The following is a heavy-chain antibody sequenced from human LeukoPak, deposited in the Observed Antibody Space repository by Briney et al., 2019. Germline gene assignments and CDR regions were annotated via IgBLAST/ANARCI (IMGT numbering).Heavy chain of an antibody. Sequence: GGSLRLSCAASGFTFSDYYMSWIRQAPGKGLEWVSYISSSGSTIYYADSVKGRFTISRDNAKNSLYLQMNSLRAEDTAVYYCARGWEAYYYDSSGYYPFDYWGQGTLVTVSS. CDR2: ISSSGSTI. J-gene: IGHJ4*02. CDR3: ARGWEAYYYDSSGYYPFDY. D-gene: IGHD3-22*01. V-gene: IGHV3-11*01. CDR1: GFTFSDYY.